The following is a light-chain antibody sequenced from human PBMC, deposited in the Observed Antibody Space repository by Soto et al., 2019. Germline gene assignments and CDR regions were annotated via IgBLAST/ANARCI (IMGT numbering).Light chain of an antibody. CDR1: PTAYTY. Sequence: DIVLTQSPATLSLSPGERTTLSCRASPTAYTYLAWYQQKPGQAPRLLIYDASNRATGIPARFSGSGSVTDFTLTISSLEPEDFAVYYCQQRSSWPPRTFGGGTRVYIK. CDR2: DAS. V-gene: IGKV3-11*01. CDR3: QQRSSWPPRT. J-gene: IGKJ4*01.